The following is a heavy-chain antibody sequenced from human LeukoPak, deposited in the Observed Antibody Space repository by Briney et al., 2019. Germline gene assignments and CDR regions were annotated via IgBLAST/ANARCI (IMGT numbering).Heavy chain of an antibody. CDR1: EFTFSDYT. V-gene: IGHV3-21*01. J-gene: IGHJ4*02. CDR3: ARRGPFGCSGTSCFAGPVEY. CDR2: ISGDSNHI. Sequence: GGSLRLSCEGSEFTFSDYTMNWVRQAPGKELEWVSSISGDSNHIFYADSVRGRFTISRDNAKNSLYLQMNSLRAEDTALYYCARRGPFGCSGTSCFAGPVEYWGQGTLVTVSS. D-gene: IGHD2-2*01.